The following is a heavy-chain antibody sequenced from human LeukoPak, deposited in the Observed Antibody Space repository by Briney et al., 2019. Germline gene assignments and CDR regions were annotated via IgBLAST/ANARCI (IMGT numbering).Heavy chain of an antibody. Sequence: GGSLRLSCAASGFTFSSYAMSWVRQAPGKGLEWVSAISGSGGSTYYADSVKGRFTISRDNSKNTLYLQMNSLRAEDTAVYYCAKDPGYSSSWYWFDPWGQGTLVTVSS. J-gene: IGHJ5*02. CDR2: ISGSGGST. CDR3: AKDPGYSSSWYWFDP. CDR1: GFTFSSYA. D-gene: IGHD6-13*01. V-gene: IGHV3-23*01.